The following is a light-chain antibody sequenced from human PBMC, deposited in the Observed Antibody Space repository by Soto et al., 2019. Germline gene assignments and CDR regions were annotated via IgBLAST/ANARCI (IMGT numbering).Light chain of an antibody. CDR3: GTWDTSLSAGV. CDR2: ENN. J-gene: IGLJ2*01. V-gene: IGLV1-51*02. Sequence: QSVLTQPPSVSAAPGQKVTISCSGSSSRFENTYVSWYQQLPGTAPRLLIYENNKRPSGIPDRFSGSKSGTSATLGITGLQTGDEADYYCGTWDTSLSAGVFGGGTKLTVL. CDR1: SSRFENTY.